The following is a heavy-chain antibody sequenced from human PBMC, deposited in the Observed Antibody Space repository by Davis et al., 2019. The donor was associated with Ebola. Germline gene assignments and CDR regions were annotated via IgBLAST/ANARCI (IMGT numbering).Heavy chain of an antibody. V-gene: IGHV5-51*01. CDR2: IYPGDSDT. CDR1: GYSFTSYW. J-gene: IGHJ4*02. Sequence: GGSLRLSCKGSGYSFTSYWIGWVRQMPGKGLEWMGIIYPGDSDTRYSPSFQGQVTISADKSISTAYLQWSSLKASDTAMYYCARHRYNSSPDYFDYWGQGTLVTVSS. CDR3: ARHRYNSSPDYFDY. D-gene: IGHD6-6*01.